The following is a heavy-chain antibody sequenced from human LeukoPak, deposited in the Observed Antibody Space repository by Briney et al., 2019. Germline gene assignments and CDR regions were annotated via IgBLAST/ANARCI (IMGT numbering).Heavy chain of an antibody. CDR1: GFTFSSYS. V-gene: IGHV3-21*01. CDR3: ASTKSGYDLQYYFDY. D-gene: IGHD5-12*01. Sequence: GGSLRLSCVGSGFTFSSYSMSWVRQAPGKGLEWVSFISSSSDYTYYADSVRGRFTISRDNAKNSLYLQMNSPGDEDTAVYYCASTKSGYDLQYYFDYWGQGTLVTVSS. CDR2: ISSSSDYT. J-gene: IGHJ4*02.